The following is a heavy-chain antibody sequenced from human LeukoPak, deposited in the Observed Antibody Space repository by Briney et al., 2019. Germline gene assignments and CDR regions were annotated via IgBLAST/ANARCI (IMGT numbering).Heavy chain of an antibody. V-gene: IGHV3-20*04. CDR2: INWNGGST. J-gene: IGHJ3*02. CDR1: GFTFDDYG. CDR3: ARDDYDYVWGSYAFDI. Sequence: GGSLRLSCAASGFTFDDYGMSWVRQAPGKGLEWVSGINWNGGSTGYVDSVKGRFTISRDNAKNSLYLQMNSLRAEDTAVYYCARDDYDYVWGSYAFDIWGQGTMVTVSS. D-gene: IGHD3-16*01.